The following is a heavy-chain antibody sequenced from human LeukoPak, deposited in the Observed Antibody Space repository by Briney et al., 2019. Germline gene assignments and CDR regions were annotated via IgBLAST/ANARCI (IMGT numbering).Heavy chain of an antibody. D-gene: IGHD2-2*01. J-gene: IGHJ3*02. Sequence: GGSLRLSCAASGFTVSSNYMSWVRQAPGKGLEWVSVIYSGGSTYYADSVKGRFTISRDNSKNTLYLQMNSLRAEDTAVYYCAREGVVPAAMKAFDIWGQGTMVTVSS. CDR3: AREGVVPAAMKAFDI. V-gene: IGHV3-53*01. CDR2: IYSGGST. CDR1: GFTVSSNY.